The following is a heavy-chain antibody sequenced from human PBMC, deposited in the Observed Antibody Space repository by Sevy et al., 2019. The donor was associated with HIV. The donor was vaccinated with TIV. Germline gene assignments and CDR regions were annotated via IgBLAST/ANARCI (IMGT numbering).Heavy chain of an antibody. Sequence: GGSLRLSCAASGFTFSSYWMSWVRQAPGKGLEWVANIKQDGSEKYYVDSVKGRFTISRDNAKNSLYLQMNSLRAGDTAVYYCARDPTVWGSYRPLDYWGQGTLVTVSS. CDR3: ARDPTVWGSYRPLDY. CDR1: GFTFSSYW. CDR2: IKQDGSEK. J-gene: IGHJ4*02. V-gene: IGHV3-7*01. D-gene: IGHD3-16*02.